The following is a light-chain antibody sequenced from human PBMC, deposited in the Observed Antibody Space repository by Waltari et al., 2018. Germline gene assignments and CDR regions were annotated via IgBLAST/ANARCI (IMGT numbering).Light chain of an antibody. J-gene: IGLJ3*02. V-gene: IGLV4-69*01. CDR3: QTGGHGTWV. CDR1: SGHTSNL. CDR2: VNSDGSH. Sequence: QLVLTQSPSASASLGASVKLTCTLSSGHTSNLVAWLQQQPEKRPRYLMKVNSDGSHSKGDEIPDRFSGSSSGAERYLTISSLQSEDEADYYCQTGGHGTWVFGGGTKLTVL.